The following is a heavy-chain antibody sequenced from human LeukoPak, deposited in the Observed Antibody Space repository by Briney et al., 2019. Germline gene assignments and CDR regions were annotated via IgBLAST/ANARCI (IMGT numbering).Heavy chain of an antibody. Sequence: GGSLRLSCAASGFTFSSYAMHWVRQAPGKGLEWVAVISYDGSNKYYADSVKGRFTISRDNSKNTLYLQMNSLRVEDTALYYCIKDILPGGLDHWGQGTLVIVSS. CDR3: IKDILPGGLDH. CDR1: GFTFSSYA. D-gene: IGHD2-15*01. J-gene: IGHJ4*02. CDR2: ISYDGSNK. V-gene: IGHV3-30-3*02.